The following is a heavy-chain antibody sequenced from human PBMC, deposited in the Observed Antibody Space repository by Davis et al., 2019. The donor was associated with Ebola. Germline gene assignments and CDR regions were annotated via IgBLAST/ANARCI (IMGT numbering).Heavy chain of an antibody. J-gene: IGHJ4*02. D-gene: IGHD5-12*01. CDR2: INHSGST. CDR3: ARVTRGWASIDY. Sequence: SQTLSLTCTVSGGSISSYYWSWIRQPPGNGLEWIGAINHSGSTNYNPSPKTRATISVDTSKNQFSLKLSSVTAADTAVYYCARVTRGWASIDYWGQGTLVTVSS. CDR1: GGSISSYY. V-gene: IGHV4-34*01.